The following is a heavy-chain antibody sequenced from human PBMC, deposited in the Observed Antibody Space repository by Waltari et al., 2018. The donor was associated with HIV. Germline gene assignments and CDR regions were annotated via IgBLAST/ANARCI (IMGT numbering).Heavy chain of an antibody. J-gene: IGHJ4*02. CDR2: INPSGGGT. CDR1: GYTFSNYY. D-gene: IGHD3-10*01. Sequence: QVQLVQSGAEVKKPGASVKVSCKASGYTFSNYYMHWVRQAPGQGLEWMGLINPSGGGTSYAQNFQGRVTMTRDTSTSTVYMELSSLRSEDTAVYYCARGSSGTYYNYFDYWGQGTLVTVSS. CDR3: ARGSSGTYYNYFDY. V-gene: IGHV1-46*01.